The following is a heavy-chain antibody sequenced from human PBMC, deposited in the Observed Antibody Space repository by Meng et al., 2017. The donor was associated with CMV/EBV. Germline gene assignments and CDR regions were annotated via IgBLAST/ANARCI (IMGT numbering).Heavy chain of an antibody. V-gene: IGHV1-2*02. CDR3: VRSSGWSLFDY. CDR1: GFTFSDYY. J-gene: IGHJ4*02. Sequence: VQAGAKMKHPGASVWVSCTTSGFTFSDYYLRWVRQHPGQGLEWMGWVNSNNDATNYARKFQGRVSMTRDTSISTAHMELSRLMSDDTAVYYCVRSSGWSLFDYWGQGTLVTVSS. D-gene: IGHD6-19*01. CDR2: VNSNNDAT.